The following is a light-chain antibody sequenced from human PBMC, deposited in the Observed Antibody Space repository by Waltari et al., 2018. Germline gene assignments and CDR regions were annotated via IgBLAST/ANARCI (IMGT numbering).Light chain of an antibody. CDR1: GALNVGTYR. V-gene: IGLV5-45*01. CDR2: YKSDSDK. J-gene: IGLJ2*01. CDR3: MIWHSSAVV. Sequence: QAVLTQPASLSASPGASASLTCTLRGALNVGTYRIYWYQQKPGSPPQYLLRYKSDSDKQQGSGVPSRFSGSKDASANAGILLISGLQSEDEADYYCMIWHSSAVVFGGGTKLTVL.